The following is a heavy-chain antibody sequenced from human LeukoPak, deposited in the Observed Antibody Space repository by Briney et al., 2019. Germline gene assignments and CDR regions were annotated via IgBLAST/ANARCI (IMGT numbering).Heavy chain of an antibody. CDR1: GGSIRNYY. CDR2: IYSSGST. CDR3: VRVTYSSNWYDY. V-gene: IGHV4-4*07. D-gene: IGHD6-13*01. J-gene: IGHJ5*01. Sequence: PSETLSLTCTVSGGSIRNYYWSWIRQPAGKGLEWIGLIYSSGSTNCNPSLKSRLTMSVDTSKNQFSLKLTSVTAADTAMYYCVRVTYSSNWYDYWGQGTLVTVSS.